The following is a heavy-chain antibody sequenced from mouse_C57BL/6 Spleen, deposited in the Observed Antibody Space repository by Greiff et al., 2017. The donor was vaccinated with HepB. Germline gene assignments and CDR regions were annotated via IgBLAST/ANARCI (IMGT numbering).Heavy chain of an antibody. D-gene: IGHD1-1*01. J-gene: IGHJ3*01. CDR2: ISNGGGST. CDR3: ARQKYYGSSCFAY. CDR1: GFTFSDYY. V-gene: IGHV5-12*01. Sequence: EVQRVESGGGLVQPGGSLKLSCAASGFTFSDYYMYWVRQTPEKRLEWVAYISNGGGSTYYPDTVKGRFTISRDNAKNTLYLQMSRLKSEDTAMYYCARQKYYGSSCFAYWGQGTLVTVSA.